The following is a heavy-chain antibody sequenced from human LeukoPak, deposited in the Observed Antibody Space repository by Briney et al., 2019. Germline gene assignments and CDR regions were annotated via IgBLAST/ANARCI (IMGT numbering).Heavy chain of an antibody. CDR1: GGSISSSNYY. V-gene: IGHV4-39*02. J-gene: IGHJ4*02. D-gene: IGHD6-19*01. CDR3: ARLVAVAGVFDY. CDR2: IYYSGST. Sequence: SETLSLTCTVSGGSISSSNYYWGWIRQPPGKGLEWIGTIYYSGSTYYNPSLKSRVTISVDTSKNHFSLKLSSVTAADTAVYYCARLVAVAGVFDYWGQGTLVTVSS.